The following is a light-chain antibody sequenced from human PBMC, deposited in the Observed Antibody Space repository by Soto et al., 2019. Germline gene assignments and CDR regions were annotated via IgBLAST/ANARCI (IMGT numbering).Light chain of an antibody. CDR3: CSYAGSYV. CDR2: DVS. CDR1: SSDVGGYNY. J-gene: IGLJ1*01. V-gene: IGLV2-11*01. Sequence: QSALTQPRSVSGSPVQSVTISCTGTSSDVGGYNYVSWYQQHPGKAPKLMIYDVSKRPSGVPDRFSGSKSGNTASLTISGLHAEDEADYYCCSYAGSYVFGTGTKLTVL.